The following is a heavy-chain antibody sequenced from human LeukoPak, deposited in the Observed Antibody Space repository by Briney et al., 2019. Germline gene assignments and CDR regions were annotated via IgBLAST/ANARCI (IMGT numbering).Heavy chain of an antibody. CDR3: ARHASVSGNWPRPLDY. CDR1: GGSIISSSYY. J-gene: IGHJ4*02. V-gene: IGHV4-39*01. D-gene: IGHD6-19*01. CDR2: IYYSGST. Sequence: SETLSLTCTVSGGSIISSSYYWGWIRQPPGKGLEWIGNIYYSGSTYYNLSLKSRVTISVDTSKNQFSLKLTSVTAADTAVYYCARHASVSGNWPRPLDYWGQGSLVTVSS.